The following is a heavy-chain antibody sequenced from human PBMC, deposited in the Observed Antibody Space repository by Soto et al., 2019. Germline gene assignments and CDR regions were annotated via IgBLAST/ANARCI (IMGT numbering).Heavy chain of an antibody. Sequence: QVPLVESGGGLVKPGGSLRLSCAASGFTFSDYYMSWIRQAPGKGLEWVSYISSSSSYTNYADSVKGRFTISRDNAKNSLYLQMNSLRAEDTAVYYCARDDYGDYDDYYYYGMDVWGQGTTVTVSS. J-gene: IGHJ6*02. D-gene: IGHD4-17*01. CDR2: ISSSSSYT. V-gene: IGHV3-11*05. CDR3: ARDDYGDYDDYYYYGMDV. CDR1: GFTFSDYY.